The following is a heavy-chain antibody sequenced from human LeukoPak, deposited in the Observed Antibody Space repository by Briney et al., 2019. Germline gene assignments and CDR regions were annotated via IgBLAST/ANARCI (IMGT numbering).Heavy chain of an antibody. D-gene: IGHD1-1*01. CDR1: GYTFDTSS. Sequence: GASVKVSCKAFGYTFDTSSITWVRQAPGQRLEWMGWISPQSGNTQYPQGVQGRVTMTTDTSRSTAYMELRSLRPDDTAVYYCTRVRNSNNWWGAFDIWGQGTMVTVSS. CDR2: ISPQSGNT. J-gene: IGHJ3*02. V-gene: IGHV1-18*01. CDR3: TRVRNSNNWWGAFDI.